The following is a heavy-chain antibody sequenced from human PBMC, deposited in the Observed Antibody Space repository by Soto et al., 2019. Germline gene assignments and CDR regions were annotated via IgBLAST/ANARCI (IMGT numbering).Heavy chain of an antibody. D-gene: IGHD3-9*01. V-gene: IGHV1-18*01. CDR2: ISPYNGNT. Sequence: QVQLVQSGVEVKKPRASVKVSCKASGYTFTNYAIIWVRQAPGQGLEWMGWISPYNGNTNYAQKFQGRVTMTTDTSTPTAYMELRSLRSDDTAVFYCARIRDVRFFDWLYFDYWGQGNLFTVSS. J-gene: IGHJ4*02. CDR3: ARIRDVRFFDWLYFDY. CDR1: GYTFTNYA.